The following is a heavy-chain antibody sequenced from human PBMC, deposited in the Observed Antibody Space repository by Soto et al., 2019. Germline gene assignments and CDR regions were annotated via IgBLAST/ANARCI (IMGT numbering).Heavy chain of an antibody. V-gene: IGHV1-69*02. CDR1: GGTFSSYT. CDR3: ASGYSYGVPSYYYYYGMDV. Sequence: ASVKVSCKASGGTFSSYTISWVRQAPGQGLEWMGRIIPILGIANYAQKFQGRVTMTRDTSTSTVYMELSSLRSEDTAVYYCASGYSYGVPSYYYYYGMDVWGQETTVTVSS. J-gene: IGHJ6*02. CDR2: IIPILGIA. D-gene: IGHD5-18*01.